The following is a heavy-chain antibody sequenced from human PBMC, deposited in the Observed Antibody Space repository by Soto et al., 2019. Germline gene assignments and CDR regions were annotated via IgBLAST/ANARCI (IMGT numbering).Heavy chain of an antibody. Sequence: SETLSLTCTVSGGSTSSSSYYWGCIRQPPGKGLEWIGSIYYSGSTYYNPSLKSRVTISVDTSKNQFSLKLSSVTAADTAVYYCARVCCTNGVCHFDYWGQGTLVTVSS. V-gene: IGHV4-39*01. J-gene: IGHJ4*02. CDR3: ARVCCTNGVCHFDY. D-gene: IGHD2-8*01. CDR2: IYYSGST. CDR1: GGSTSSSSYY.